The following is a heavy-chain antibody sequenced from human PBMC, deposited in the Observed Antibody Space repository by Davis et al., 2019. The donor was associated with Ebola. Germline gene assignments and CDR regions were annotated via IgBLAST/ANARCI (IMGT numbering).Heavy chain of an antibody. J-gene: IGHJ5*02. CDR1: GYTFNSHG. V-gene: IGHV1-18*01. Sequence: AASVKVSCKASGYTFNSHGISWVRQAPGQGLEWMGWISAYNGNTNYAQKLQGRVTMTTDTSTSTAYMELRSLGSDDTAVYYCASSSIVVTGTGFGPWGQGTLVTVSS. CDR2: ISAYNGNT. D-gene: IGHD6-19*01. CDR3: ASSSIVVTGTGFGP.